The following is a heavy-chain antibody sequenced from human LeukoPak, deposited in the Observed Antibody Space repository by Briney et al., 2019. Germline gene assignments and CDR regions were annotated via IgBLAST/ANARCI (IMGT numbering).Heavy chain of an antibody. V-gene: IGHV1-18*01. CDR2: ISAYNGNT. CDR3: ARDRLYYYDSSFDY. CDR1: GYTFTSYG. Sequence: ASVKVSCKASGYTFTSYGISWVRQAPGQGLEWMGWISAYNGNTNYAQKLQGRVTMTTDTSTSTAYMELGSLRSDDTAMYYCARDRLYYYDSSFDYWGEGTLVTVSS. D-gene: IGHD3-22*01. J-gene: IGHJ4*02.